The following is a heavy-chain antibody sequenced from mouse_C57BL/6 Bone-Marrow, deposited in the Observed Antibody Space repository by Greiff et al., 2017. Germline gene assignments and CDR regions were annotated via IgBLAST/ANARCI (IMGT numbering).Heavy chain of an antibody. V-gene: IGHV14-4*01. J-gene: IGHJ2*01. CDR2: IDPENGDT. CDR3: TTFYDDEDY. CDR1: GFNIKDDY. Sequence: EVQLQQSGAELVRPGASVKLSCTASGFNIKDDYMHWVKQRPEQGLEWIGWIDPENGDTEYAPKFQGKATITADTSSNTAYLQLSSLTSEDTAVYYCTTFYDDEDYWGQGTTLTVSS. D-gene: IGHD2-4*01.